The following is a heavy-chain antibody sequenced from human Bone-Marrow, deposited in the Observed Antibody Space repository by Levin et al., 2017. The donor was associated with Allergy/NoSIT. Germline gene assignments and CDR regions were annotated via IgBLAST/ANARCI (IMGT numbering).Heavy chain of an antibody. CDR2: ISWNGDNL. CDR1: GFNFHEYA. CDR3: TKDSRSWYEGWFDP. V-gene: IGHV3-9*01. D-gene: IGHD6-13*01. Sequence: SLKISCAASGFNFHEYAMHWVRQAPGKGLEWVSGISWNGDNLGYADSVKGRFTISRDNAKNSLFLQMNSLRDDDTAFYYCTKDSRSWYEGWFDPWGQGTLVTVSS. J-gene: IGHJ5*02.